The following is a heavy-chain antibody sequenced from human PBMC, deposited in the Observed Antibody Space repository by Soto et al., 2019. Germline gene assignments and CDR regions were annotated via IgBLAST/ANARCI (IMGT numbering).Heavy chain of an antibody. D-gene: IGHD6-6*01. CDR3: ARDGGPRSSARFDP. CDR2: IYYSGST. Sequence: SETLSLTCTVSGGSISSGDYYWSWIRQPPGKGLEWIGYIYYSGSTYYNPSLKSRVTISVDTSKNQFSLKLSSVTAADTAAYYCARDGGPRSSARFDPWGQGTLVTVSS. CDR1: GGSISSGDYY. V-gene: IGHV4-30-4*01. J-gene: IGHJ5*02.